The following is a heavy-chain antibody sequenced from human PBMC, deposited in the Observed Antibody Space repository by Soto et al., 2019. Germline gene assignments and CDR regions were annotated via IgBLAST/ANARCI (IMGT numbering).Heavy chain of an antibody. Sequence: EVQMLQSGGGLVQPGGSLRLSCEASGFSFTFYAMSWVRQAPGKGLEWVSAIIGNGATTCYADSMKGRFTIPRENSRDTLYLQMNRLRAADTAVYFCAREQCSPLDRYCADGGVDWVEPWGRGTLVTVSS. J-gene: IGHJ5*02. V-gene: IGHV3-23*01. CDR1: GFSFTFYA. D-gene: IGHD2-8*01. CDR3: AREQCSPLDRYCADGGVDWVEP. CDR2: IIGNGATT.